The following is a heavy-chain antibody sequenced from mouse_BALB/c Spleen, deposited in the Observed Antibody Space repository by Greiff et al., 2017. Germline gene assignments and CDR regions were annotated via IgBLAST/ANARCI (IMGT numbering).Heavy chain of an antibody. CDR1: GYTFSSYW. D-gene: IGHD1-1*01. CDR2: ILPGSGST. CDR3: ARLALLRSWYFDV. V-gene: IGHV1-9*01. J-gene: IGHJ1*01. Sequence: VQLQQSGAELMKPGASVKISCKATGYTFSSYWIEWVKQRPGHGLEWIGEILPGSGSTNYNEKFKGKATFTADTSSNTAYMQLSSLTSEDSAVYYCARLALLRSWYFDVWGAGTTVTVSS.